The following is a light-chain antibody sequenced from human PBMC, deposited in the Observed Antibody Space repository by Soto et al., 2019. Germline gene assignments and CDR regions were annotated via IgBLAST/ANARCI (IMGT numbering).Light chain of an antibody. Sequence: QSVLTQPASVSGSPGQSITISCTGTGSDVGGYNYLSWYRQHPGKAPKLMIYEVSNRPSGVSNRFSGSKSGNTASLTISGLQAEDEADYYCSSFTIYYYVVFGGGTKLTVL. CDR3: SSFTIYYYVV. CDR2: EVS. V-gene: IGLV2-14*01. J-gene: IGLJ2*01. CDR1: GSDVGGYNY.